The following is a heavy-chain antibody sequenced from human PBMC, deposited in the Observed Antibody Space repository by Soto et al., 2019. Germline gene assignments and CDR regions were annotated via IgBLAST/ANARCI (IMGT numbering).Heavy chain of an antibody. Sequence: SETLSLTCTVSGGSIDSGDYYWSWIRQPLGKGLEWIGYVYYSGTTSYNPSLKSRVSISMDTSKNQFSLNLDSVTAADTAVYFCARDFAYFDSWGQGTLVTVSS. J-gene: IGHJ4*02. D-gene: IGHD3-3*01. V-gene: IGHV4-61*08. CDR2: VYYSGTT. CDR1: GGSIDSGDYY. CDR3: ARDFAYFDS.